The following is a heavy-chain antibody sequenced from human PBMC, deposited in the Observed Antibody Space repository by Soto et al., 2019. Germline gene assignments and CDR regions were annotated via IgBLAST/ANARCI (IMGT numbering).Heavy chain of an antibody. D-gene: IGHD3-22*01. V-gene: IGHV1-58*01. CDR3: AADRRYYDSSGYYY. CDR2: IVVGSGNT. J-gene: IGHJ4*02. Sequence: ASVKVSCKASGFTFTRSAVQWVRQARGQRLEWIGWIVVGSGNTNYAQKFQERVTITRDMSTSTAYMELSSLRSEDTAVYYCAADRRYYDSSGYYYWGQGTLVTVSS. CDR1: GFTFTRSA.